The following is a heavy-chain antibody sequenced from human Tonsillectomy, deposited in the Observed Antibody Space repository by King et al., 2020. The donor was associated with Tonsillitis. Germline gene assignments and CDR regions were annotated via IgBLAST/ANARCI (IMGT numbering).Heavy chain of an antibody. D-gene: IGHD3-10*01. J-gene: IGHJ4*02. CDR3: ARNVLLWFGEEF. CDR1: GYSISYGYY. Sequence: QLQESGPGLVKPSETLSLTCAVSGYSISYGYYWGWIRQPPGKGLEWIGSIYHSGSTYYNPSLKSRVTISVDTSKNQFSLKLSSVTAADTAVYYCARNVLLWFGEEFWGQGTLVTVSS. CDR2: IYHSGST. V-gene: IGHV4-38-2*01.